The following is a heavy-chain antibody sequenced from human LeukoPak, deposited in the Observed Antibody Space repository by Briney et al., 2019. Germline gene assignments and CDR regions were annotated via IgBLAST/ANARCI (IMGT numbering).Heavy chain of an antibody. CDR3: ARAMGSGGYLVDY. D-gene: IGHD3-10*01. CDR2: IWFDGSQT. V-gene: IGHV3-33*01. CDR1: GFAFSSDA. Sequence: PGGSLRLSCAASGFAFSSDAMHWVRQAPGKGLEWVAMIWFDGSQTRYVDSVKGRFTISRDNSKSTLFLQMNGLRAEDTAVYYCARAMGSGGYLVDYWGQGTLVTVSS. J-gene: IGHJ4*02.